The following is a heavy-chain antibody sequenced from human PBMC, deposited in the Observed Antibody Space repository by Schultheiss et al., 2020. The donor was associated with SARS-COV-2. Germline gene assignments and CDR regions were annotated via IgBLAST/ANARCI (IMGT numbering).Heavy chain of an antibody. J-gene: IGHJ4*02. CDR1: GGSISSGGYY. CDR3: ARMGRTYYDFWSGYYLIDY. D-gene: IGHD3-3*01. Sequence: SETLSLTCTVSGGSISSGGYYWSWIRQPPGKGLEWIGYIYHSGSTYYNPSLKSRVTISVDTSKNQFSLKLSSVTAADTAVYYCARMGRTYYDFWSGYYLIDYWGQGTLVTVSS. V-gene: IGHV4-30-2*01. CDR2: IYHSGST.